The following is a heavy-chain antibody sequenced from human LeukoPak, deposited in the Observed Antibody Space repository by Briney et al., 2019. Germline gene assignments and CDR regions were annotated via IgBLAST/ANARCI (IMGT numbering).Heavy chain of an antibody. Sequence: SETLSLTCAVYGGSFSDYYWSWIRQPPGKGLEWIGEINHSGSTNYNPSLKSRVTISVDTSKNQFSLKLSSVTAADTAVYYCARGDYDSSDYWGQGTLVTVSS. V-gene: IGHV4-34*01. CDR3: ARGDYDSSDY. D-gene: IGHD3-22*01. J-gene: IGHJ4*02. CDR2: INHSGST. CDR1: GGSFSDYY.